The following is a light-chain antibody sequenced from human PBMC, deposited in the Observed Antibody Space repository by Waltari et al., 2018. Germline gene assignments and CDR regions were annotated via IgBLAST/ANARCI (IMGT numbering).Light chain of an antibody. CDR2: WAS. V-gene: IGKV4-1*01. CDR3: QHYYSPPWT. Sequence: DIVMTQSPDSLAVSLGERATINCNSRQSVLYSSNNKNYLAWYQQKQGQHPTLLIYWASTRESGVPDRFSGSVSGTDFTLTISSLQAEDVAVYYCQHYYSPPWTFGQGTKVEIK. CDR1: QSVLYSSNNKNY. J-gene: IGKJ1*01.